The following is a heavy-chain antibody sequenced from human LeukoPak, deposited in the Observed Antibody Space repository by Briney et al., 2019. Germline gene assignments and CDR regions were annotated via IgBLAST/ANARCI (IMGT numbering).Heavy chain of an antibody. CDR3: AEHTSNWYHFEY. Sequence: GGSLRLSCAASGFTFRSYALSWVGLAPGRGLKGVSFISGGDGSTYYANSVKGRFTISRDNPKNTLYLQMNSLRAEDSAVYYCAEHTSNWYHFEYWGQGTLVTVSS. J-gene: IGHJ4*02. CDR2: ISGGDGST. D-gene: IGHD6-13*01. CDR1: GFTFRSYA. V-gene: IGHV3-23*01.